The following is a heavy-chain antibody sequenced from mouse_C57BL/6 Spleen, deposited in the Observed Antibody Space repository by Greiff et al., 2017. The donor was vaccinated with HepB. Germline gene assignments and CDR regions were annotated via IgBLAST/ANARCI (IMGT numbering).Heavy chain of an antibody. V-gene: IGHV3-6*01. CDR3: ARDGGYSNYDYFDY. CDR2: ISYDGSN. J-gene: IGHJ2*01. Sequence: EVKLQESGPGLVKPSQSLSLTCSVTGYSITSGYYWNWIRQFPGNKLEWMGYISYDGSNNYNPSLKNRISITRDTSKNQFFLKLNSVTTEDTATYYCARDGGYSNYDYFDYWGQGTTLTVSS. CDR1: GYSITSGYY. D-gene: IGHD2-5*01.